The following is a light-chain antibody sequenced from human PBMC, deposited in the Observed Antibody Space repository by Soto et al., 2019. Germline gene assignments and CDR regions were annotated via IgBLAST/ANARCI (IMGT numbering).Light chain of an antibody. Sequence: DIPMTQSPSSLSASVGDRVTITCRARQSISSYLNWYQQKPGKAPKLLIYAASSLQSGVPSRFSGSGSGTDCTLTISSLQPEDFATYYCQQSYSTLYTFGQGTKLEIK. CDR2: AAS. CDR1: QSISSY. V-gene: IGKV1-39*01. CDR3: QQSYSTLYT. J-gene: IGKJ2*01.